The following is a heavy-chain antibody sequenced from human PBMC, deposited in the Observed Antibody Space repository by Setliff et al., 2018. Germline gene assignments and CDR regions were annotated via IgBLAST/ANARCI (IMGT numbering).Heavy chain of an antibody. CDR2: TIPIFGST. D-gene: IGHD5-18*01. J-gene: IGHJ6*03. CDR1: GGTFSSYG. CDR3: AREGVDTRSSTDYRYYMDV. V-gene: IGHV1-69*05. Sequence: ASVKVSCKASGGTFSSYGISWVRQAPGQGLEWMGGTIPIFGSTNYAQKFQDRVTIITDESTSTAYMELRSLRTEDTAVYYCAREGVDTRSSTDYRYYMDVWGKVTTVTVSS.